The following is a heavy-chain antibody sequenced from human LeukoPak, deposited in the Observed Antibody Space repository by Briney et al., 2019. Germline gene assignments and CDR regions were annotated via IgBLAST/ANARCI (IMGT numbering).Heavy chain of an antibody. CDR2: ISYSGST. J-gene: IGHJ4*02. CDR3: ARLGYGEYLFYSDY. Sequence: PSETLSLTCTVSGGSISNYYWSWIRQPPGKGLEWIGYISYSGSTNYNPYLKSRITISVDTSNNQFSLRLSSVTAADTAVYYCARLGYGEYLFYSDYWGQGTLVTVSS. CDR1: GGSISNYY. D-gene: IGHD4-17*01. V-gene: IGHV4-59*01.